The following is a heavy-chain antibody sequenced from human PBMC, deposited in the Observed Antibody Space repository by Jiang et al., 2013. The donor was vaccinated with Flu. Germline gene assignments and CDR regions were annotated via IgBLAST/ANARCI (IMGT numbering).Heavy chain of an antibody. CDR3: ARDEGYCSSTSCYTPGGY. J-gene: IGHJ4*02. V-gene: IGHV3-33*01. D-gene: IGHD2-2*02. Sequence: QLLESGGGVVQPGRSLRLSCAASGFTFSSYGMHWVRQAPGKGLEWVAVIWYDGSNKYYADSVKGRFTISRDNSKNTLYLQMNSLRAEDTAVYYCARDEGYCSSTSCYTPGGYWGQGTLVTVSS. CDR2: IWYDGSNK. CDR1: GFTFSSYG.